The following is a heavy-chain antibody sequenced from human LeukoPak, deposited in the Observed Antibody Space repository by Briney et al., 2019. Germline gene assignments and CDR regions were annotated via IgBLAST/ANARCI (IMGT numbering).Heavy chain of an antibody. Sequence: LETLSLTCAVYGGSFSGYYWSWIRQPPGKGLEWIGEINHSGSTNYNPSLKSRVTISVDTSKNQFSLKLSSVTAADTAVYYCARGRPGGGYWGQGTLVTVSS. CDR3: ARGRPGGGY. V-gene: IGHV4-34*01. CDR2: INHSGST. D-gene: IGHD4-23*01. CDR1: GGSFSGYY. J-gene: IGHJ4*02.